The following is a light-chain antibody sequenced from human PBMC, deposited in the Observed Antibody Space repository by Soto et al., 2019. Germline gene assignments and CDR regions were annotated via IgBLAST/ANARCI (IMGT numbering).Light chain of an antibody. CDR2: DAS. Sequence: DIVLTHSPGTLSLSPGERATLSCRASQSVSSSYLAWYQQKPGQAPRLLIYDASNRATGIPARFSGSGSGTDFTLTISSLEPEDFAVYYCQQRRNWPPGITFGQGTRLEIK. CDR3: QQRRNWPPGIT. J-gene: IGKJ5*01. CDR1: QSVSSSY. V-gene: IGKV3-11*01.